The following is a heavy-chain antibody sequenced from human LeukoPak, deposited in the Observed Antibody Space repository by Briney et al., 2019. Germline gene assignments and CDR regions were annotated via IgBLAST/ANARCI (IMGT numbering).Heavy chain of an antibody. J-gene: IGHJ5*02. V-gene: IGHV1-18*01. CDR3: ARAVNVGSITILGVAKNWFDP. Sequence: ASVKVSCKASGYTFTSYGISWVRQAPGQGLEWMGWISAYNGNTNYAQKLQGRVTMTTDTSTSTAYMELRSLRSDDTAVYYCARAVNVGSITILGVAKNWFDPWGQGTLVTVSS. D-gene: IGHD3-3*01. CDR2: ISAYNGNT. CDR1: GYTFTSYG.